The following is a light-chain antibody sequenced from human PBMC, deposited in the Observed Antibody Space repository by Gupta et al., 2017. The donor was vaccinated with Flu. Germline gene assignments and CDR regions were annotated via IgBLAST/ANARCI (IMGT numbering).Light chain of an antibody. Sequence: EIVLTQSPATLSLSPGERATLSCRASQSVSSYLAWYQQKPGQAPRLLIYDASNRATGIPARFSGSGSGTDFTLTISSLEPEDFAVYYCQQRSTPLTFGGGTXVEIK. J-gene: IGKJ4*01. CDR1: QSVSSY. CDR2: DAS. V-gene: IGKV3-11*01. CDR3: QQRSTPLT.